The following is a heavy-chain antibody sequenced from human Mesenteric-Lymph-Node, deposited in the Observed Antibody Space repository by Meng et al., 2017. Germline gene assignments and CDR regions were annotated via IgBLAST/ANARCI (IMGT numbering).Heavy chain of an antibody. J-gene: IGHJ3*02. D-gene: IGHD1-1*01. CDR1: GGTFSSYA. CDR3: ARSWGPGAPTTTSEDAFGI. Sequence: SVKVSCKASGGTFSSYAISWVRQAPGQGLEWMGGIIPIFGTANYAQKFQGRVTITTDESTSTAYMELSSLRSEDTAVYYCARSWGPGAPTTTSEDAFGIWGQGKMVT. CDR2: IIPIFGTA. V-gene: IGHV1-69*05.